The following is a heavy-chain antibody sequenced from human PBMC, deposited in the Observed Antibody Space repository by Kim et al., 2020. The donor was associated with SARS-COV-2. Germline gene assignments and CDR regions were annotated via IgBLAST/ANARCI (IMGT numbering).Heavy chain of an antibody. CDR3: ARDPLLWFGDYYYGMDV. J-gene: IGHJ6*02. D-gene: IGHD3-10*01. Sequence: CQGRVAITRDTSASTAYMELSNLRSEDTAVYYCARDPLLWFGDYYYGMDVWGQGTTVTVSS. V-gene: IGHV1-3*01.